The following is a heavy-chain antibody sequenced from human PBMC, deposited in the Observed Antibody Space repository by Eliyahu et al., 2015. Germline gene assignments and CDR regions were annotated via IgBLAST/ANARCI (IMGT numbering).Heavy chain of an antibody. J-gene: IGHJ6*02. Sequence: QLQLQESGPGLVKPSETLSLTCTVSGGXISSSSYYWGWIRQPPGKGLEGIGAISYSGSTYHNPSLQSRVTISVDTSKNQFSLKLSSVTAADTALYYCARYIVATIRGMDVWGQGTTVTVSS. CDR2: ISYSGST. V-gene: IGHV4-39*01. D-gene: IGHD5-12*01. CDR1: GGXISSSSYY. CDR3: ARYIVATIRGMDV.